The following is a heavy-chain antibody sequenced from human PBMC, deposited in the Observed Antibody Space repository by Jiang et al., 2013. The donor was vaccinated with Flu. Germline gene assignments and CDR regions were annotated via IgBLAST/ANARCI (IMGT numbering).Heavy chain of an antibody. CDR3: ARGAKDDILPRRYYYYGMDV. J-gene: IGHJ6*02. CDR1: GGSISSGGYY. CDR2: IYYSGST. D-gene: IGHD3-9*01. Sequence: GSGLVKPSQTLSLTCTVSGGSISSGGYYWSWIRQHPGKGLEWIGYIYYSGSTYYNPSLKSRVTISVDTSKNQFSLKLSSVTAADTAVYYCARGAKDDILPRRYYYYGMDVWGQGTTVTVSS. V-gene: IGHV4-31*03.